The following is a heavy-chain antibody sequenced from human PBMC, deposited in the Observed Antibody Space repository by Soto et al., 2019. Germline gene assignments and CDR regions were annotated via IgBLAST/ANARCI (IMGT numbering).Heavy chain of an antibody. CDR3: AIFRVVPAAIRAYDAFDI. CDR2: ISSSSSYI. CDR1: GFTFSSYS. D-gene: IGHD2-2*01. Sequence: GGSLRLSCAASGFTFSSYSMNWVRQAPGKGLEWVSSISSSSSYIYYADSVKGRFTISRDNAKNSLYLQMNSLRAEDTAVYYGAIFRVVPAAIRAYDAFDIWGQGTMVTVSS. J-gene: IGHJ3*02. V-gene: IGHV3-21*01.